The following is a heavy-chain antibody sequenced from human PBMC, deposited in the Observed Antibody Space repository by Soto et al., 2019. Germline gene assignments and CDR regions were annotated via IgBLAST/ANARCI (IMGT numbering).Heavy chain of an antibody. D-gene: IGHD2-2*01. J-gene: IGHJ6*02. CDR1: GYTFTGYY. Sequence: GASVKVSCKASGYTFTGYYMHWVRQAPGQGLEWMGWINPNSGGTNYAQKFQGWVTMTRDTSISTAYMELSRLRSDDTAVYYCARVCGSTSCHCSYYYYGMDVWGQGNTVTVSS. CDR3: ARVCGSTSCHCSYYYYGMDV. CDR2: INPNSGGT. V-gene: IGHV1-2*04.